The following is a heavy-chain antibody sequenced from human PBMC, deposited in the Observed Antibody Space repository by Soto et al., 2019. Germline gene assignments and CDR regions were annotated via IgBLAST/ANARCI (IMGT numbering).Heavy chain of an antibody. CDR3: ARDGGEWGIYYYYGMDV. Sequence: GGSLRLSCAASGFTFSGSAMHWVRQASGKGPEWVGRIRSKANSYATAYAASVKGRFTTSRDDSKNTAYLQMNSLKTEDTAVYYCARDGGEWGIYYYYGMDVWGQGTTVTVSS. CDR2: IRSKANSYAT. J-gene: IGHJ6*02. CDR1: GFTFSGSA. D-gene: IGHD3-10*01. V-gene: IGHV3-73*01.